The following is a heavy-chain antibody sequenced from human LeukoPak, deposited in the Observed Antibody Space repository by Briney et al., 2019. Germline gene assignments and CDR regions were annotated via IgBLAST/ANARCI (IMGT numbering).Heavy chain of an antibody. CDR1: GFTFDDYA. D-gene: IGHD6-13*01. J-gene: IGHJ4*02. CDR2: ITWDADST. CDR3: AKATSSWHEFDY. Sequence: GGSLRLSCAASGFTFDDYAMHWVRQAPGKGLEWVSLITWDADSTYYADSVKGRFTISRDNSKNSLYLQMNSLRAEDTALYYCAKATSSWHEFDYWGQGTLVTVSS. V-gene: IGHV3-43D*03.